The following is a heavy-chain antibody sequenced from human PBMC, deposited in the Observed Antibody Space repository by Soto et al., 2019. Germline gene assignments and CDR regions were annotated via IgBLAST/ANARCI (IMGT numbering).Heavy chain of an antibody. CDR1: GFTFSSYA. CDR3: AKDSNSYYDFWSADPQYYFDY. J-gene: IGHJ4*02. D-gene: IGHD3-3*01. V-gene: IGHV3-23*01. CDR2: ISGSGGST. Sequence: GGSLRLSCAASGFTFSSYAMSWVRQAPGKGLEWVSAISGSGGSTYYADSVKGRFTISRDNSKNTLYLQMNSLRAEDTAVYYCAKDSNSYYDFWSADPQYYFDYWGQGTLVTVSS.